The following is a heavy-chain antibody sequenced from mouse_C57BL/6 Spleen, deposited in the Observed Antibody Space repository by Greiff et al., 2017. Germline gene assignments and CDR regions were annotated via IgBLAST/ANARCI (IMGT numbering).Heavy chain of an antibody. V-gene: IGHV5-6*01. Sequence: EVQLVESGGDLVKPGGSLKLSRAASGFTFSSYGMSWVRQTPDKRLEWVATISSGGSYTYYPDSVKGRFTISRDNAKNTLYLQMSSLKSEDTAMYYCARQGDDYDGFAYWGQGTLVTVSA. CDR3: ARQGDDYDGFAY. CDR2: ISSGGSYT. CDR1: GFTFSSYG. D-gene: IGHD2-4*01. J-gene: IGHJ3*01.